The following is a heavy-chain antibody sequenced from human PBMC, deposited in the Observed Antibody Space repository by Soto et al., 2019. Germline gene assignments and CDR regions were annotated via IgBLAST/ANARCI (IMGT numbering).Heavy chain of an antibody. CDR1: GGTFSSYA. CDR3: ASTSNPLMVHGYYYYGMDV. CDR2: IIPIFGTA. J-gene: IGHJ6*02. D-gene: IGHD2-8*01. V-gene: IGHV1-69*13. Sequence: SVKVSCKASGGTFSSYAISWVRQAPGQGLEWMGGIIPIFGTANYAQKFQGRVTITADESTSTAYMELSSLRSEDTAVYYCASTSNPLMVHGYYYYGMDVWGQGTTVTVS.